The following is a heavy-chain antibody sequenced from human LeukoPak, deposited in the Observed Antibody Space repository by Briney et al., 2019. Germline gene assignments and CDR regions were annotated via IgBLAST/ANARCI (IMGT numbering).Heavy chain of an antibody. D-gene: IGHD4-17*01. CDR1: GFTFDDYG. J-gene: IGHJ6*03. V-gene: IGHV3-69-1*01. CDR3: ARAGTTVTISLQPRYYYYRDV. Sequence: GGSLRLSCAASGFTFDDYGMNWVRQAPGKGLEWVSYISSSSTIYYADSVKGRFTISRDNAKNSLYLQMNSLRAEDTAVYYCARAGTTVTISLQPRYYYYRDVWGKGTTVTVSS. CDR2: ISSSSTI.